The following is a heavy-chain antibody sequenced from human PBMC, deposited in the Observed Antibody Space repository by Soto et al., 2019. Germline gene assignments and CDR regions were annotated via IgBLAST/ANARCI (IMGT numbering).Heavy chain of an antibody. J-gene: IGHJ4*02. V-gene: IGHV4-61*03. CDR2: IFYNGGT. Sequence: PSETLSLTCTVSGGSVYSGGYYWSWIRQPPGKGLEWIGFIFYNGGTSYNPSLGSRVTISADTSKTPFSLNLNFVTAADTAVYYCARGEHGARSFYFDTWGQGTLVTVSS. D-gene: IGHD1-26*01. CDR3: ARGEHGARSFYFDT. CDR1: GGSVYSGGYY.